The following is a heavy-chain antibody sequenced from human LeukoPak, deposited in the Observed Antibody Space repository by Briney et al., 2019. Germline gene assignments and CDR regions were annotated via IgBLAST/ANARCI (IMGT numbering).Heavy chain of an antibody. D-gene: IGHD2-2*01. J-gene: IGHJ4*02. CDR2: IYSDGTT. V-gene: IGHV3-53*01. CDR3: ARGDCTTTRCKTSPFDY. Sequence: GGSLRLSCAASGFTVSSNYMSWLRQAPGKGLEWVSDIYSDGTTYYADSVKGRFTISRDNAKNTLYLQMKTLRADDTAVYYCARGDCTTTRCKTSPFDYWGQGTLVTVSS. CDR1: GFTVSSNY.